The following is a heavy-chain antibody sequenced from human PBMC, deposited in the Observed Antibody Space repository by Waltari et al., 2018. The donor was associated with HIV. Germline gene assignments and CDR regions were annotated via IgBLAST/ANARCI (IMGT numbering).Heavy chain of an antibody. D-gene: IGHD6-19*01. CDR2: IIPILGTT. CDR3: ARDRSPKVVACTVFQH. CDR1: GGTFSSYA. V-gene: IGHV1-69*01. Sequence: QVQLVQSGAEVKKPGSSVKVSCKASGGTFSSYAISWVRQAPGQGLEWMGGIIPILGTTNYAQKCQGRVTITADESTSRAYMGLSSLGSEDTAVYYCARDRSPKVVACTVFQHWGQGTLVTVSS. J-gene: IGHJ1*01.